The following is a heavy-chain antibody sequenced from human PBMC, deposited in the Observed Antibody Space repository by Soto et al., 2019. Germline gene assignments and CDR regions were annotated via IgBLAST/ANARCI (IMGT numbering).Heavy chain of an antibody. Sequence: GGSLRLSCSACGFTFSSYAIHWVRQAPWKGLDYVSAISSNGGSTYYAASVKGRFAISRDNSKNTLSLQMSSVRPEDTALYYCVKLSLIWVRELSGFDYSAQGTPVTVSS. V-gene: IGHV3-64D*06. CDR3: VKLSLIWVRELSGFDY. CDR2: ISSNGGST. J-gene: IGHJ4*02. CDR1: GFTFSSYA. D-gene: IGHD3-10*01.